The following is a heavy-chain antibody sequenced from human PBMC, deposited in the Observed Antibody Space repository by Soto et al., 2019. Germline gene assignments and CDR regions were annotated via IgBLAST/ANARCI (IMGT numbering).Heavy chain of an antibody. J-gene: IGHJ6*02. CDR3: ARGYYYDSSGHGVYYYGMDV. CDR1: GGSFSGYY. Sequence: PSETLSLTCAVYGGSFSGYYWSWIRQPPGKGLEWIGEINHSGSTNYNPSLKSRVTISVDTSKNQFSLKLSSVTAADTAVYYCARGYYYDSSGHGVYYYGMDVWGQGTTVT. V-gene: IGHV4-34*01. CDR2: INHSGST. D-gene: IGHD3-22*01.